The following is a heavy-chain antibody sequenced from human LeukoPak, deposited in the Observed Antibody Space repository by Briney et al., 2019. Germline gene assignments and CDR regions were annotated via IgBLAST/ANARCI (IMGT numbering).Heavy chain of an antibody. J-gene: IGHJ5*02. CDR1: GVSISGFY. CDR2: ISDNGAT. CDR3: ARDSGPRGDFDP. Sequence: PETLSLTRTVSGVSISGFYWSWIRQPPGKGLEWIGYISDNGATTYNPSLKSRVTISIDMSNNHFSLKLRSVTAADRAIYYCARDSGPRGDFDPWGQGTLVTVSS. D-gene: IGHD3-10*01. V-gene: IGHV4-59*01.